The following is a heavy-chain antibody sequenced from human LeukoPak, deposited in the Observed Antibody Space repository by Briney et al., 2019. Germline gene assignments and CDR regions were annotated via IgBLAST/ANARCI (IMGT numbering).Heavy chain of an antibody. CDR3: ARDGGSGSYFDY. V-gene: IGHV1-69*04. J-gene: IGHJ4*02. D-gene: IGHD3-10*01. Sequence: SVKVSCKASGGTFSSYAISWVRQAPGQGLEWMGRIIPILGIANYAQKFQGRVTITADKSTSTAYMELRSLRSDDTAVYYCARDGGSGSYFDYWGQGTLVTVSS. CDR2: IIPILGIA. CDR1: GGTFSSYA.